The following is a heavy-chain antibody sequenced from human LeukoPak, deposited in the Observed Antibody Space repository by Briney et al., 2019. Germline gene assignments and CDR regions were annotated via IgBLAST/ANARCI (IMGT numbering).Heavy chain of an antibody. Sequence: GGSLRLSCAASGLIFSSYGMHWVRQAPGKGLEWVAVISYDGSNKYYADSVKGRFTISRDNSKNTLYLQMNSLRAEDTAVYYCAKELGSGYDHLLSDYWGQGTLVTVSS. CDR1: GLIFSSYG. D-gene: IGHD5-12*01. CDR2: ISYDGSNK. CDR3: AKELGSGYDHLLSDY. V-gene: IGHV3-30*18. J-gene: IGHJ4*02.